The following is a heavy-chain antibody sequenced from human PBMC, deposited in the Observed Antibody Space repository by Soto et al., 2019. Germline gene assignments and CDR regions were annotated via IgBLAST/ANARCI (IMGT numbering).Heavy chain of an antibody. V-gene: IGHV4-30-2*01. Sequence: SETLSLTCAVSGGSISSGGYSWSWIRQPPGKGLEWIGYIYHSGSTYYNPSLKSRVTISVDRSKNQFSLKLSSVTAADTAVYYCAREETIFGVVGVMDVWGQGTTVTVSS. CDR2: IYHSGST. D-gene: IGHD3-3*01. CDR1: GGSISSGGYS. CDR3: AREETIFGVVGVMDV. J-gene: IGHJ6*02.